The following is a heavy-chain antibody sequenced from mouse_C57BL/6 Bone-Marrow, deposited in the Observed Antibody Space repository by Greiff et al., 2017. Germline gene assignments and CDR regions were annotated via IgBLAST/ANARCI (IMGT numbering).Heavy chain of an antibody. D-gene: IGHD1-1*01. V-gene: IGHV5-6*01. CDR2: ISSGGSYT. Sequence: EVQVVESGGDLVKPGGSLKLSCAASGFTFSSYGMSWVRQTPDKRLEWVATISSGGSYTYYPDSVKGRFTISRDNAKNTLYLQMSSLKSEDTAMYYCARKNYYGSSYPYYAMDYWGQGTSVTVSS. J-gene: IGHJ4*01. CDR1: GFTFSSYG. CDR3: ARKNYYGSSYPYYAMDY.